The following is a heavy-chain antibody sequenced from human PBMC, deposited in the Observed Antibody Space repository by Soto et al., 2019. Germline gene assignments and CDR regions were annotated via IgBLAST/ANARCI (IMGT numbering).Heavy chain of an antibody. Sequence: GSLRLSCAASVFTLSSYSMNWVRQAPGNGLEWVSSISSSSSYIYYADSVKGRFTISRDKPKNSLYLQMNSLRAEDTAVYYCARVMGYSYGYGNYYGMDVWGQATTVTVS. D-gene: IGHD5-18*01. J-gene: IGHJ6*02. CDR2: ISSSSSYI. V-gene: IGHV3-21*01. CDR1: VFTLSSYS. CDR3: ARVMGYSYGYGNYYGMDV.